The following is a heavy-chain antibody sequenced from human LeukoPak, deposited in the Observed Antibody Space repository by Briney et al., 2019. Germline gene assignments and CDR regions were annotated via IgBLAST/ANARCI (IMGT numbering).Heavy chain of an antibody. J-gene: IGHJ4*02. CDR3: AKDLYGSGSYYSTHPFDY. CDR1: GFIFSSYE. V-gene: IGHV3-9*01. Sequence: TGGSLRLSCAASGFIFSSYEMSWVRQAPGKGLEWVSGISWNSGSIGYADSVKGRFTISRDNAKNSLYLQMNSLRAEDTAVYYCAKDLYGSGSYYSTHPFDYWGQGTLVTVSS. CDR2: ISWNSGSI. D-gene: IGHD3-10*01.